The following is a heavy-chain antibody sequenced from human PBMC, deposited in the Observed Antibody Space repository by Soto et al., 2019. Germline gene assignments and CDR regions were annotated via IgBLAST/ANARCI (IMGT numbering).Heavy chain of an antibody. CDR3: ARADYSDYGDALDI. CDR1: GGSITKTTYS. CDR2: VYHRGRT. D-gene: IGHD4-17*01. Sequence: QLQLQESGSGLVKPSQTLSLTCTVSGGSITKTTYSWNWIRQPPGKGLEWIGNVYHRGRTNYNPSLKSLVTISADTSRNEFSLRLDSVTAADTAMYYCARADYSDYGDALDIWGQGTMVTVSS. J-gene: IGHJ3*02. V-gene: IGHV4-30-2*01.